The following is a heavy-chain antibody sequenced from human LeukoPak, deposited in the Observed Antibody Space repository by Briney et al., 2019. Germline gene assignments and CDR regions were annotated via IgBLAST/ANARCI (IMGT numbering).Heavy chain of an antibody. Sequence: PSETLSLTCTVSGGSISSYYWSWIRQPPGKGLEWIACISYSGSTKYNPSLKSRVTISVDTSKNQLSLKLSSVTAADTAVYYCARGGITIFGVVIKGFDPWGQGTLVTVSS. J-gene: IGHJ5*02. D-gene: IGHD3-3*01. CDR2: ISYSGST. V-gene: IGHV4-59*01. CDR3: ARGGITIFGVVIKGFDP. CDR1: GGSISSYY.